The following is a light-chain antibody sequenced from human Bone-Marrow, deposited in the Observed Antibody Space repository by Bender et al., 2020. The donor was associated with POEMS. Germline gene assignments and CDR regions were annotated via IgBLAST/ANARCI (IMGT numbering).Light chain of an antibody. CDR2: GVR. Sequence: QSALTQPPSVSGSPGQAVTISCTGTSSDIGHYDRVSWYQQSPGTAPKLMIYGVRNRPSGVPDRFSGSKSGNTASLTISGLQAEDEADYYCSSYTSSSTLYVFGTGTKVTVL. J-gene: IGLJ1*01. CDR3: SSYTSSSTLYV. CDR1: SSDIGHYDR. V-gene: IGLV2-18*02.